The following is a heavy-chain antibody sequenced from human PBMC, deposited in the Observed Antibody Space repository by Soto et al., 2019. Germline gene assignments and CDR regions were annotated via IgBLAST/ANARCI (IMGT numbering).Heavy chain of an antibody. CDR1: GASLSSGGYY. V-gene: IGHV4-31*03. J-gene: IGHJ4*02. D-gene: IGHD3-22*01. CDR2: IYFDGMT. Sequence: QVQLLESGPGLVKPSQTLSLSCIVSGASLSSGGYYWNWIRQHPGKGLEWIGYIYFDGMTYYNPSLEXRXTXSXXASTNQFSLHLSSVTAADTAVYYCARDRYGDYYAYWGQGILVTVSS. CDR3: ARDRYGDYYAY.